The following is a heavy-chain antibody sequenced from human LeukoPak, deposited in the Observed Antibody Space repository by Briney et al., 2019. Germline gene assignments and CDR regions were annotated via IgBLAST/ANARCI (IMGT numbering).Heavy chain of an antibody. Sequence: GGSLRLSCAASGFTFSSYSMNWVRQAPGKGLEWVSYISSTSTTIYYADSVKGRFTISRDNAKNSLYLQMNSLRAEDTAVYYCTRDCISTTCYINWFDPWGQGTLVTVSS. CDR3: TRDCISTTCYINWFDP. D-gene: IGHD2-2*02. J-gene: IGHJ5*02. CDR2: ISSTSTTI. V-gene: IGHV3-48*01. CDR1: GFTFSSYS.